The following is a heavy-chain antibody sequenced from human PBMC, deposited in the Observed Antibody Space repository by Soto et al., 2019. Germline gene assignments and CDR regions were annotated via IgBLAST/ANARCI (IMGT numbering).Heavy chain of an antibody. CDR2: FYSSGSI. V-gene: IGHV4-31*02. CDR1: GYFIGAGGYY. J-gene: IGHJ5*02. Sequence: SETLSLTCFVSGYFIGAGGYYWSWIRPHPGKGLEWIGSFYSSGSIIYNPSLRSRVSISGDMSTNQFSMSLTSVTAADTARYYCARMYSSGSGWFHPWGQGTLVTVSS. CDR3: ARMYSSGSGWFHP. D-gene: IGHD6-19*01.